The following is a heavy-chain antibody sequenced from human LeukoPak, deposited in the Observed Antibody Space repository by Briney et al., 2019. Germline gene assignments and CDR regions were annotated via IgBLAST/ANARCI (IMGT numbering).Heavy chain of an antibody. CDR1: EFTFTNFW. J-gene: IGHJ4*02. CDR2: TNRDGSEK. Sequence: GGSLRLSCAASEFTFTNFWMSWVRQAPGRGLEWVANTNRDGSEKYYVDSVKGRVTISRDNAMNFLYLQLNSLRVDDTAVYYCARDRGRYYDSRGFYWGYYFDSWGQGILVTVST. CDR3: ARDRGRYYDSRGFYWGYYFDS. D-gene: IGHD3-22*01. V-gene: IGHV3-7*01.